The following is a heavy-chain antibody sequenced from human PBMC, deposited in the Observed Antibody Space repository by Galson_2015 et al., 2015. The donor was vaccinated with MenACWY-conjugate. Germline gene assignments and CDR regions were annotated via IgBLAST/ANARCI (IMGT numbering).Heavy chain of an antibody. CDR3: TTGSVFTAAHTPHANYYYYYIDV. V-gene: IGHV3-15*07. J-gene: IGHJ6*03. Sequence: SLRLSCAASGFTFSGDWMNWVRQAPGKGLEWVGRIKTTPEGGTTDYAAPVKGRFTISRDDSKNTLYLQMNSLNTEDTAVYYFTTGSVFTAAHTPHANYYYYYIDVWGKGTTVTVSS. CDR1: GFTFSGDW. D-gene: IGHD2-2*01. CDR2: IKTTPEGGTT.